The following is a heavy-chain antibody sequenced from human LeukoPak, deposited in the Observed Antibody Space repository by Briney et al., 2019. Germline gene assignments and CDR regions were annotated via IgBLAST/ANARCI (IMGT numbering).Heavy chain of an antibody. CDR3: ARGTRGTWRNWFDP. CDR2: IRYEGTEK. J-gene: IGHJ5*02. V-gene: IGHV3-30*02. CDR1: GFTFRDYG. D-gene: IGHD1/OR15-1a*01. Sequence: GGSLRLSCAASGFTFRDYGMHWVRQAPDKGLEWVAFIRYEGTEKYYADSVKGGFTIHRDNAKNSLYLQMNSLRAEDTAVYDCARGTRGTWRNWFDPWGQGTLVTVSS.